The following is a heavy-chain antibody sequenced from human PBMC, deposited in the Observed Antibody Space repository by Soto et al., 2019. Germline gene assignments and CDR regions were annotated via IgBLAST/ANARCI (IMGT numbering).Heavy chain of an antibody. J-gene: IGHJ6*02. D-gene: IGHD2-2*03. CDR2: IYYSGST. CDR3: ARLNGYCVSTNCHGYYGMDV. V-gene: IGHV4-59*08. Sequence: SETLSLTCTVSGGSISSYYVSWIRQPPGKGLEWIGYIYYSGSTNYNPSLKSRLTISVDTSKNQSSLKLSSVTAADTAVYYCARLNGYCVSTNCHGYYGMDVWGQGTTVTVSS. CDR1: GGSISSYY.